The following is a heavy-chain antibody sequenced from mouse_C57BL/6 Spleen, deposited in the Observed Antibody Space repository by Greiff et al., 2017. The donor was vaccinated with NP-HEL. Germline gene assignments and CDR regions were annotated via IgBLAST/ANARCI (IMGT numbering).Heavy chain of an antibody. Sequence: QVQLKESGAELVRPGASVTLSCKASGYTFTDYEMHWVKQTPVHGLEWIGAIDPETGGTAYNQKFKGKAILTADKSSSTAYMELRSLTSEDSAVYYCTRRRLGYYYAMDYWGQGTSVTVSS. V-gene: IGHV1-15*01. J-gene: IGHJ4*01. D-gene: IGHD4-1*01. CDR2: IDPETGGT. CDR3: TRRRLGYYYAMDY. CDR1: GYTFTDYE.